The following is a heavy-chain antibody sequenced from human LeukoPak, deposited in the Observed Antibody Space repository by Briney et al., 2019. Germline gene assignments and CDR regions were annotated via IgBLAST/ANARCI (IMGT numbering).Heavy chain of an antibody. Sequence: ASETLSLTCAVYGGSFSGYYWSWIRQPPGKGLEWSGEINHSGSTNYNPSLKSRVTISVDTSKNQFSLKLSSVTAADTAVYYCARGGGRRNYGFDYWGQGTLVTVSS. J-gene: IGHJ4*02. CDR1: GGSFSGYY. V-gene: IGHV4-34*01. CDR3: ARGGGRRNYGFDY. D-gene: IGHD4-17*01. CDR2: INHSGST.